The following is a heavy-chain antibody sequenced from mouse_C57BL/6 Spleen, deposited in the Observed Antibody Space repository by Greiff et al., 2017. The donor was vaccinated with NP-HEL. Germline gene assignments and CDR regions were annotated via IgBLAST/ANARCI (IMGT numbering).Heavy chain of an antibody. CDR2: INPNNGGT. V-gene: IGHV1-18*01. Sequence: EVQLQQSGPELVKPGASVKIPCKASGYTFTDYNMDWVKQSHGKSLEWIGDINPNNGGTIYNQKFKGKATLTVDKSSSTAYMELRSLTSEDTAVYYCARRGIYYDYDGNCDYWGQGTTLTVSS. CDR1: GYTFTDYN. CDR3: ARRGIYYDYDGNCDY. J-gene: IGHJ2*01. D-gene: IGHD2-4*01.